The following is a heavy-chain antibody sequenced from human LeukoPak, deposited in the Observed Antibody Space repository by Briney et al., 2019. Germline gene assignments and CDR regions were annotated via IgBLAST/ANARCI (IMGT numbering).Heavy chain of an antibody. CDR3: ARDTGSIAGDDY. CDR1: GYSFSSHG. CDR2: ISAYNGNT. V-gene: IGHV1-18*04. D-gene: IGHD7-27*01. Sequence: GASVKVSCKASGYSFSSHGISWVRQAPGQGLEWMGWISAYNGNTKFIQKFQGRVTMTTHTSTSTAYMELRSLRSDDTAVYYCARDTGSIAGDDYWGQGTLVTVSS. J-gene: IGHJ4*02.